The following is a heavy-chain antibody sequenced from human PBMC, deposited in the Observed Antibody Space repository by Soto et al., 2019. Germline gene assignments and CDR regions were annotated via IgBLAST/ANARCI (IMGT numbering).Heavy chain of an antibody. CDR3: AHLTAPIVHFDY. CDR2: IYWDDDK. D-gene: IGHD1-26*01. CDR1: GFSLSTSGVG. V-gene: IGHV2-5*02. Sequence: QITLKESGPTLVKPTQTLTLTCTFSGFSLSTSGVGVGWIRQPPGKALEWLALIYWDDDKRYSPSLKSRLTITQDTSKNQVVLTMTNMDPVDTATYYCAHLTAPIVHFDYWGQGTLVTVSS. J-gene: IGHJ4*02.